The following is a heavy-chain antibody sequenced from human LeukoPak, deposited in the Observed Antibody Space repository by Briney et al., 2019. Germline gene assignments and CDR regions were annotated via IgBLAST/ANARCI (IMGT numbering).Heavy chain of an antibody. CDR3: ARDPEEFMTTVTTDSPRSDYGMDV. V-gene: IGHV4-59*01. Sequence: SETLSLTCTVSGGSISSYYWSWIRQPPGKGLEWIGYIYYSGSTNYNPSLKSRVTISVDTSKNQFSLKLSSVTAADTAVYYCARDPEEFMTTVTTDSPRSDYGMDVWGQGTTVTVSS. J-gene: IGHJ6*02. D-gene: IGHD4-17*01. CDR2: IYYSGST. CDR1: GGSISSYY.